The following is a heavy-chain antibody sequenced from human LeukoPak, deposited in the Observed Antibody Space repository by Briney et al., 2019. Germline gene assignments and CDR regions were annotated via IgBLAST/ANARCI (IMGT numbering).Heavy chain of an antibody. Sequence: SETLSLTCTVSGGSISSYYWSWIRQPAGKGLEWIGRIYTSGSTNYNPSHKSRVTMSVDTSKNQFSLKLSSVTAADTAVYYCVGELPNYYFDYWGQGTLVTVSS. CDR3: VGELPNYYFDY. J-gene: IGHJ4*02. V-gene: IGHV4-4*07. D-gene: IGHD3-10*01. CDR2: IYTSGST. CDR1: GGSISSYY.